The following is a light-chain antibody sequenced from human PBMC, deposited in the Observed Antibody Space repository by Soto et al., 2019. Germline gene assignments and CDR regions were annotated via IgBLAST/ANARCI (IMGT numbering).Light chain of an antibody. CDR3: QQYDNLPPFT. V-gene: IGKV1-33*01. Sequence: DIQMTQSPSSLSASVGDRVTITCQASQDISNYLNWYQQKPGKAHKLLIYDAANLERGVPSRFCGSGSGTDFTFTISSLQPEDIATYYCQQYDNLPPFTFGPGTKVDIK. CDR2: DAA. J-gene: IGKJ3*01. CDR1: QDISNY.